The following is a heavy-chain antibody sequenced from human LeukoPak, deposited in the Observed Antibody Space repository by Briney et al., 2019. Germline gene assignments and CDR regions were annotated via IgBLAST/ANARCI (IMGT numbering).Heavy chain of an antibody. CDR1: GFTFSSYA. Sequence: GGSLRLSCAASGFTFSSYAMSWVRQAPGKGLEWVSAISGSGGSTYYADSVKGRFTISRDNSKNTLYLQMNSLRAEDTAVYYCAKGGYCSGGSCYAVGPTDLYFDYWGQGTLVTVSS. CDR2: ISGSGGST. D-gene: IGHD2-15*01. J-gene: IGHJ4*02. CDR3: AKGGYCSGGSCYAVGPTDLYFDY. V-gene: IGHV3-23*01.